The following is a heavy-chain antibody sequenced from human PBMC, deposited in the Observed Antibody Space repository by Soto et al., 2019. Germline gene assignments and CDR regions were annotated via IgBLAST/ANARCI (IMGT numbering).Heavy chain of an antibody. CDR3: ARALNYYGSGSYPYYYYGMDV. J-gene: IGHJ6*02. Sequence: SVKVSCKASGGTFSSYAISWVRQAPGQGLEWMGGIIPIFGTANYAQKFQGRVTIAADESTSTAYMELSSLRSEDTAVYYCARALNYYGSGSYPYYYYGMDVWGQGTTVTVSS. CDR2: IIPIFGTA. D-gene: IGHD3-10*01. V-gene: IGHV1-69*13. CDR1: GGTFSSYA.